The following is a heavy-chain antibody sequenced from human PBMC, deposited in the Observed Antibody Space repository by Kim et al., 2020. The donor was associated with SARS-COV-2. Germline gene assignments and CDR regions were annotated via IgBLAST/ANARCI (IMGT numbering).Heavy chain of an antibody. CDR1: GGSISSYY. D-gene: IGHD1-26*01. CDR3: ARERELLTFDY. Sequence: SETLSLTCTVSGGSISSYYWSWIRQPPGKELEWIGYIYYSGSTNYNPSLKSRVTISVDTSKNQFSLKLSSVTAADTAVYYCARERELLTFDYWGQGTLVTVSS. J-gene: IGHJ4*02. CDR2: IYYSGST. V-gene: IGHV4-59*01.